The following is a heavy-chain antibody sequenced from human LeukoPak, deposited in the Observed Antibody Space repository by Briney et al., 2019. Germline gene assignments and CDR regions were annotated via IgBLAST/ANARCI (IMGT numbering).Heavy chain of an antibody. Sequence: PGGSLRLSCAASGFTFSNAWMDWVRHTPGKGLEWVGRIKTKTAGGTTDYAAPVKGRFSISRDDSKNTLYLQMNSLKSEDTAVYYCGDVGSSPWTPYWGQGTLVTVSS. V-gene: IGHV3-15*01. J-gene: IGHJ4*02. CDR2: IKTKTAGGTT. D-gene: IGHD1-26*01. CDR1: GFTFSNAW. CDR3: GDVGSSPWTPY.